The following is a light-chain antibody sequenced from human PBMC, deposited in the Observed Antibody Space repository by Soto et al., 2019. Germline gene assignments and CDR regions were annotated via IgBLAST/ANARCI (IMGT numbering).Light chain of an antibody. CDR2: GNS. Sequence: QSVLTQPPSVSGAPGQRVTISCTGSSSNIGAGYDVHWYQQLPGTAPKLLIYGNSNRPSGVPDRFSGSKSGTSASLAIIGLQAEDEADYYCQSYDSSNYVFGTGTKVTVL. CDR1: SSNIGAGYD. V-gene: IGLV1-40*01. CDR3: QSYDSSNYV. J-gene: IGLJ1*01.